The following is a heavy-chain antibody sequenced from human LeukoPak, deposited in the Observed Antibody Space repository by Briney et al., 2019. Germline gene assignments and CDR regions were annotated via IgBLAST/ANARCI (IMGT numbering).Heavy chain of an antibody. CDR2: ISAYNGNT. Sequence: ASVKVSCKASGCTFTSYGISWVRQAPGQGLEWMGWISAYNGNTNYAQKLQGRVTMTTDTSTSTAYMELRSLRSDDTAVYYCARDRYYDSSGYYYNDYWGQGTLVTVSS. D-gene: IGHD3-22*01. V-gene: IGHV1-18*01. CDR3: ARDRYYDSSGYYYNDY. J-gene: IGHJ4*02. CDR1: GCTFTSYG.